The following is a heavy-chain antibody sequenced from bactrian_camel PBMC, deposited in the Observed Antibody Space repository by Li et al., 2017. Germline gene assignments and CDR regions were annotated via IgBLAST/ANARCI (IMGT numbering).Heavy chain of an antibody. V-gene: IGHV3S26*01. Sequence: HVQLVESGGGSVQAGGSLRLSCAASGYTYSSYCMGWFRQRPGKEREGVASIDRGGRTRYADSVKDRFTVSKDYAKDTLYLQMNSLKPEDTAMYYCAAVRYGVTWYPLCRARSADFGYWGQGTQVTVS. CDR3: AAVRYGVTWYPLCRARSADFGY. CDR2: IDRGGRT. J-gene: IGHJ6*01. CDR1: GYTYSSYC. D-gene: IGHD6*01.